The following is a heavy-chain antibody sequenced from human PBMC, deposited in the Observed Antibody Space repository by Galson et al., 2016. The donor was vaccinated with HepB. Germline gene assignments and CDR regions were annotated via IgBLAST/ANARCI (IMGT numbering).Heavy chain of an antibody. D-gene: IGHD3-16*02. CDR3: ARYRSMDV. CDR1: GVTFSNDY. J-gene: IGHJ6*02. V-gene: IGHV3-7*01. CDR2: INQDGSEK. Sequence: SLRLSCAASGVTFSNDYMSWVRQAPGKGLEWVANINQDGSEKNYVASVKGRFTNSRDNAKNSLFLQMSSLRADDTAVYYCARYRSMDVWGQGTTVTVSS.